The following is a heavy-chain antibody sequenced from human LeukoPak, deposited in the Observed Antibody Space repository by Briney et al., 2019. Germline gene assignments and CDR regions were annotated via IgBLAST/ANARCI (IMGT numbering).Heavy chain of an antibody. Sequence: SETLSLTCTVSGGSISSYYWSWIRQPPGKGLEWIGEINHSGSTNYNPSLKSRVTISVDTSKNQFSLKLSSVTAADTAVYYCARTNSGSYPYMDVWGKGTTVTVSS. D-gene: IGHD1-26*01. CDR2: INHSGST. CDR1: GGSISSYY. V-gene: IGHV4-59*01. CDR3: ARTNSGSYPYMDV. J-gene: IGHJ6*03.